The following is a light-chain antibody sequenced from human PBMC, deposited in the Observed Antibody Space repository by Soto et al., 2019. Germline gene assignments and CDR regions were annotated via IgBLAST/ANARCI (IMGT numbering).Light chain of an antibody. CDR1: SSDVGGFNY. CDR2: DVN. Sequence: QSVLTQPASVSGSPGQSITISCTGTSSDVGGFNYVSWYQQHPGKAPKLMIYDVNNRPSGVSNRLSGSKSGNTASLTISGLQAEDEADYYCSSYTSSSTVVFGGGTQLTVL. CDR3: SSYTSSSTVV. V-gene: IGLV2-14*01. J-gene: IGLJ2*01.